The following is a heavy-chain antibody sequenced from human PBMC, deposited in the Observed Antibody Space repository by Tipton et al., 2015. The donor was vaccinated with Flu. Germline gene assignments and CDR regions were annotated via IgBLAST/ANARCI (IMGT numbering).Heavy chain of an antibody. V-gene: IGHV4-59*11. J-gene: IGHJ4*02. CDR3: ARDLDSGCFDY. D-gene: IGHD3-10*01. CDR2: IYHSGKT. CDR1: GVSSSRHY. Sequence: TLSLTCNVFGVSSSRHYWDWIRQSPGKGPEWIAYIYHSGKTKYNPSPKSRVAISLDTAKNQVSLKLNYVTAADTAIYYCARDLDSGCFDYWGPGIQVTVSS.